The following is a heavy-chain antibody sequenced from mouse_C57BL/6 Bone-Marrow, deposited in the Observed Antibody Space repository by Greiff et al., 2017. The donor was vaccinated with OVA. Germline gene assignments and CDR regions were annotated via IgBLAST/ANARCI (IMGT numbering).Heavy chain of an antibody. D-gene: IGHD2-2*01. V-gene: IGHV3-6*01. CDR2: ISYDGSN. J-gene: IGHJ4*01. CDR3: ARNGYDAYAMDY. CDR1: GYSITSGYY. Sequence: EVQRVESGPGLVKPSQSLSLTCSVTGYSITSGYYWNWIRQFPGNKLEWMGYISYDGSNNYNPSLKNRISITRDTSKNQFFLKLNSVTTEDTATYYCARNGYDAYAMDYWGQGTSVTVSS.